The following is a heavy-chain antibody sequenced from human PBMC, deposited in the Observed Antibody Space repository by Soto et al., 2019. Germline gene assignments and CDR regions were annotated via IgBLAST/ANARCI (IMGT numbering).Heavy chain of an antibody. Sequence: GGSLRLSCAASGFTFSSYGMHWVRQAPGKGLEWVAVIWYDGSNKYYADSVKGRFTISRDNSKNTLYLQMNSLRAEDTAVYYCAREGSAQQWLPAYVAAFDIWGQGTMVTVSS. J-gene: IGHJ3*02. CDR2: IWYDGSNK. CDR3: AREGSAQQWLPAYVAAFDI. V-gene: IGHV3-33*01. D-gene: IGHD6-19*01. CDR1: GFTFSSYG.